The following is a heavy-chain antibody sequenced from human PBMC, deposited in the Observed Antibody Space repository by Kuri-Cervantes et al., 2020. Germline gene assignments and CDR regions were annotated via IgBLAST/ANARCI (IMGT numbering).Heavy chain of an antibody. J-gene: IGHJ4*02. CDR2: ISWNSGSI. D-gene: IGHD3-10*01. CDR1: GFTFDDYA. CDR3: AIIWFGDDFDY. Sequence: SLKISCAASGFTFDDYAMHWVRQAPGKGLEWVSGISWNSGSIGYADSVKGRFTISRDNAKNSLYLQMNSLRAEDTAVYYCAIIWFGDDFDYWGQGTLVTVSS. V-gene: IGHV3-9*01.